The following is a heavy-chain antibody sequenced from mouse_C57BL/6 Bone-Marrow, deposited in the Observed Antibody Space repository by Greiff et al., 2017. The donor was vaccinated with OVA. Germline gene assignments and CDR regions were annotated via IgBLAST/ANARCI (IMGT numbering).Heavy chain of an antibody. CDR1: GFTFSSYG. CDR3: ASYYYGSSPFAY. Sequence: EVKLVESGGDLVKPGGSLKLSCAASGFTFSSYGMSWVRQTPDKRLEWVATISSGGSYTYYPDSVKGRFTISRDNAKNTLYLQMSSLKSEDTAMYYCASYYYGSSPFAYWGQGTLVTVSA. V-gene: IGHV5-6*01. J-gene: IGHJ3*01. D-gene: IGHD1-1*01. CDR2: ISSGGSYT.